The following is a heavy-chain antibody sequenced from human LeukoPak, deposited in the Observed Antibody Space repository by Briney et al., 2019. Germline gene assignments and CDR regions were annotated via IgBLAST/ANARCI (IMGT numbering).Heavy chain of an antibody. J-gene: IGHJ4*02. D-gene: IGHD6-19*01. CDR1: GFTFSSYS. CDR2: ISSSSSYI. V-gene: IGHV3-21*01. CDR3: ARDIAVAGRNFDY. Sequence: GGSLRLSCAASGFTFSSYSMNWVRQAPGKGLEWVSSISSSSSYIYYADSVKGRFTISRDNAKNSLYLQMNSLRAEDTAVYYCARDIAVAGRNFDYWGQGTLATVSS.